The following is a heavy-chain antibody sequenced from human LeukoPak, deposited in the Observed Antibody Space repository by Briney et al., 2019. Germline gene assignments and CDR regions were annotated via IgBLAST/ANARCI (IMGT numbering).Heavy chain of an antibody. V-gene: IGHV3-53*04. CDR3: AREPLQRRRGFDM. CDR1: GFTVSSNY. J-gene: IGHJ3*02. D-gene: IGHD2-21*01. Sequence: GGSLRLSCSASGFTVSSNYMNWVRQAPGKGLEWVSVLYSDGRTYYADSVKGRFTSSRHISKNTLFLQMSSLRPEETAVYYCAREPLQRRRGFDMWGQGTMVTVSS. CDR2: LYSDGRT.